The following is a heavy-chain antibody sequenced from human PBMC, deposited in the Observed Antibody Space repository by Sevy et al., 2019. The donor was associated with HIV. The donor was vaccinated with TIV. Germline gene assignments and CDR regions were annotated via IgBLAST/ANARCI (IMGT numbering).Heavy chain of an antibody. CDR3: AKEGLRPYDSSSYYAGPHAFHL. J-gene: IGHJ3*01. CDR1: GFTFSSYG. V-gene: IGHV3-23*01. Sequence: GGSLRLSCAASGFTFSSYGMSWVRQAPGKGLEWVSAISRRGGRTYYADSVKGRFTISRDNSKNTLYLQMNSLRAEDTAVHYCAKEGLRPYDSSSYYAGPHAFHLWGQGTMVTVSS. CDR2: ISRRGGRT. D-gene: IGHD3-22*01.